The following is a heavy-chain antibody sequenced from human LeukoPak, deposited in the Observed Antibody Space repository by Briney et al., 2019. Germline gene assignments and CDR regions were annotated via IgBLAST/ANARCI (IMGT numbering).Heavy chain of an antibody. J-gene: IGHJ4*02. Sequence: GGSLRLSCAASGFTFSSYAMSWVRQAPGKGLEWVSSISSSSSYIYYADSVKGRFTISRDNAKNSLYLQMNSLRAEDTAVYYCARAELKYSSSWYYFDYWGQGTLVTVSS. CDR2: ISSSSSYI. CDR1: GFTFSSYA. D-gene: IGHD6-13*01. V-gene: IGHV3-21*01. CDR3: ARAELKYSSSWYYFDY.